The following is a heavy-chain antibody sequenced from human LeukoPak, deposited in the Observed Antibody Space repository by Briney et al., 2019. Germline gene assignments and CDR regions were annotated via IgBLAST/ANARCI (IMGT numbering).Heavy chain of an antibody. V-gene: IGHV4-38-2*01. J-gene: IGHJ4*02. CDR2: IYHSGST. CDR3: ARAVGTTTTLFDY. Sequence: SETLSLTCGVSGYAIRSGFYWGWIRQPPGKGLEWIGSIYHSGSTYYNPSLKSRVTISVDTSENQFSLKVTSVTAADTAVYYCARAVGTTTTLFDYWGQGTLVAVSS. CDR1: GYAIRSGFY. D-gene: IGHD1-26*01.